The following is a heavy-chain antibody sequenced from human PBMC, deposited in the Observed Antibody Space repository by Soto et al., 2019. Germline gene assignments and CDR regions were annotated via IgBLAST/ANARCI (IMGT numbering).Heavy chain of an antibody. CDR1: GFTFRSYW. V-gene: IGHV3-7*03. J-gene: IGHJ5*01. CDR2: IRPDGSEK. Sequence: EVQVVESGGGLVQPGGSLRVSCVGSGFTFRSYWMSWVRQAPGKGLEWVANIRPDGSEKYYVDSVKGRFTISRDNAKNALYLQMSSLRAEDTAGYYWAREEGATVANNGCDSWGQGALVTVSS. CDR3: AREEGATVANNGCDS. D-gene: IGHD4-17*01.